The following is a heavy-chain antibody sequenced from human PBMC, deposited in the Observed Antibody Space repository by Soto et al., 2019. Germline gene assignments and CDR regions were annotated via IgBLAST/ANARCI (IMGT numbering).Heavy chain of an antibody. CDR2: ITGSGGRT. V-gene: IGHV3-23*01. Sequence: GGSLRLSCSASGFAFSSYAMAWVRQAPGKGLEWVSSITGSGGRTYFAVSVMGRFSISRDNSQKTVSLQMDSLRAEDTAVYYCAKFSAHYMYDISSAPDYWGQGTLVTVSS. D-gene: IGHD6-6*01. CDR1: GFAFSSYA. J-gene: IGHJ4*02. CDR3: AKFSAHYMYDISSAPDY.